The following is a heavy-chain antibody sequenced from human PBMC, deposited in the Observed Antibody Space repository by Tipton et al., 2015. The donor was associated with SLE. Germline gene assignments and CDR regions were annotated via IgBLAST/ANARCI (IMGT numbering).Heavy chain of an antibody. Sequence: QLVQSGPEVKKPGASVKVSCKASDYSFSSYGISWVRQAPGQGLEWIGWFSPYSGNTNPAQNLQGRVTMTADTSTSTAYMELRSLRSDDTAVYYCATHRRWSSPLDSWGQGTLVTVSS. D-gene: IGHD2-15*01. J-gene: IGHJ5*01. CDR2: FSPYSGNT. V-gene: IGHV1-18*01. CDR1: DYSFSSYG. CDR3: ATHRRWSSPLDS.